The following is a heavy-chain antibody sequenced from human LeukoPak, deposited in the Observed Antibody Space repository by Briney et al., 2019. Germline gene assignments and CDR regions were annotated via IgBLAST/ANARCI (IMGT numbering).Heavy chain of an antibody. J-gene: IGHJ4*02. CDR3: ARDPGGYGTLDY. CDR2: IIPILGIA. V-gene: IGHV1-69*04. CDR1: GGTFSSYA. Sequence: SVKVSCKASGGTFSSYAISWVRRAPGQGLKWMGRIIPILGIANYAQKFQGRVTITADKSTSTAYMELSSLRSEDTAVYYCARDPGGYGTLDYWGQGTLVTVSS. D-gene: IGHD5-12*01.